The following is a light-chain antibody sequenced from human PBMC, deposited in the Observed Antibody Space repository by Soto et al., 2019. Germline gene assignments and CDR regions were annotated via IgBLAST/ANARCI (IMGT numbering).Light chain of an antibody. V-gene: IGKV3-11*01. CDR3: QQRSNWPPKT. Sequence: EIVLTQSPATLSLSPGERATLSCRASQSVSSYLAWYQQKHGQAPRLLIYDASNRATGIPARFSGSGSGTDFTLTISSLEPEDFAVYYCQQRSNWPPKTFGQGTKVEIK. CDR2: DAS. CDR1: QSVSSY. J-gene: IGKJ1*01.